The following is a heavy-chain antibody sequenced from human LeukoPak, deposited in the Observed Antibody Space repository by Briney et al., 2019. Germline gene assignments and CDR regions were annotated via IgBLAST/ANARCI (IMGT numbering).Heavy chain of an antibody. CDR2: ISGSGGST. J-gene: IGHJ4*02. D-gene: IGHD2-2*01. Sequence: LPGGSLRLSCAASGFTFSSYAMSWVRQAPGKGLEWVSAISGSGGSTYYADSVKGRFTISRDNSKNTLYLQMNSLRAEDTAVYYCAKDPSHCSSTSCSDYWGQGTLVTVSS. CDR1: GFTFSSYA. V-gene: IGHV3-23*01. CDR3: AKDPSHCSSTSCSDY.